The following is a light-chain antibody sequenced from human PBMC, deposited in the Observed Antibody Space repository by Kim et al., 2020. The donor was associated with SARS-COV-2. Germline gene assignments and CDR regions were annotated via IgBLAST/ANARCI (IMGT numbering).Light chain of an antibody. V-gene: IGKV3-11*01. CDR1: QSVSSY. CDR2: DAS. CDR3: QQRSNWPPMYT. J-gene: IGKJ2*01. Sequence: EIVLTQSPATLSLSPVERATLSCRASQSVSSYLAWYQQKPGQAPRLLIYDASNRATGIPARFSGSGSGTDFTLTISSLEPEDFAVYYCQQRSNWPPMYTFGQGTKLEI.